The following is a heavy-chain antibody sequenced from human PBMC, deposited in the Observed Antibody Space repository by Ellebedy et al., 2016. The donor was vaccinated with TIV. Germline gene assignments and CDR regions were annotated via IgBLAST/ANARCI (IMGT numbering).Heavy chain of an antibody. CDR3: AKHDDSSGWFYYYYGMDV. CDR2: ISGSGGST. Sequence: GESLKISCAASGFTFSSYAMSWVRQAPGKGLEWVSAISGSGGSTYYADSVKGRFTISRDNSKNTLYLQMNRLRAEDTAVYYCAKHDDSSGWFYYYYGMDVWGQGTTVTVSS. J-gene: IGHJ6*02. CDR1: GFTFSSYA. V-gene: IGHV3-23*01. D-gene: IGHD6-19*01.